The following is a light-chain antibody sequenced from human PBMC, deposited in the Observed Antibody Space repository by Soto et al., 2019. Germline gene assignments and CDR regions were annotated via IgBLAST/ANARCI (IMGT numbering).Light chain of an antibody. CDR2: AAS. V-gene: IGKV1-39*01. J-gene: IGKJ1*01. CDR3: QQTLSVPRT. CDR1: QNIRTY. Sequence: DIHMTQSPRFLSASVGDRVTITCRASQNIRTYLTWYQQKPGKGPTVLIYAASTLQRGVPSRFSGSTTGTDFTLTITGPQPEDSATYYCQQTLSVPRTFGLGTKVDIK.